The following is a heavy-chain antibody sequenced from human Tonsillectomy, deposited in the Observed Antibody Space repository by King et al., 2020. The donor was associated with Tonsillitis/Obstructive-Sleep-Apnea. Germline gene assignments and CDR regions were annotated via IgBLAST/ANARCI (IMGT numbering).Heavy chain of an antibody. V-gene: IGHV3-48*02. D-gene: IGHD2-15*01. J-gene: IGHJ3*02. CDR3: ARGREGYCSGGSCYSDAFDI. CDR1: GFTFSSYG. CDR2: ISSSSSAI. Sequence: VQLVESGGGLVQPGGSLRLSCAASGFTFSSYGMNWVRQAPGKGLEWVSYISSSSSAIYYADSVKGRFTISKDNAKNSLYLQMNSLRDEDTAVYYCARGREGYCSGGSCYSDAFDIWGQGTMVTVSS.